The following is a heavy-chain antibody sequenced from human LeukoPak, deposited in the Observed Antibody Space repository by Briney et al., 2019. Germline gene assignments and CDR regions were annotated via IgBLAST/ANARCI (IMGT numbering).Heavy chain of an antibody. D-gene: IGHD2/OR15-2a*01. CDR3: ARRSHHYFLGYYYYYMDV. V-gene: IGHV1-2*02. CDR2: INPNSGGT. Sequence: ASVKVSCKASGYTFTGYYMHWVRQAPGQGLEWMGWINPNSGGTNYAQRFQGRVTMTRDTSISTAYMELSRLRSDDTAVYYCARRSHHYFLGYYYYYMDVWGKGTTVTISS. J-gene: IGHJ6*03. CDR1: GYTFTGYY.